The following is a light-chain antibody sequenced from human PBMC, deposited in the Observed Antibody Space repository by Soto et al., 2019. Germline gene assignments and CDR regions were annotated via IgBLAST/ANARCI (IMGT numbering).Light chain of an antibody. V-gene: IGKV1-33*01. Sequence: DIQMTQSTYWLSASVGDRVTISCQASQDINNYLNWFQQKPGKAPKLLIYDVLNLETGVPSRFSGSGSGAYFTLTISSLQPEDIATYYCQQDDKLPITFCQGTRLEIK. CDR2: DVL. CDR3: QQDDKLPIT. J-gene: IGKJ5*01. CDR1: QDINNY.